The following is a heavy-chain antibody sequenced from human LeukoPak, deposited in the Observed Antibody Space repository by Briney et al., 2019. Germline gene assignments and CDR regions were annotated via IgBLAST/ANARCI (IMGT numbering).Heavy chain of an antibody. CDR2: INWNGGST. CDR3: ARDTDGSGRVRFDP. CDR1: GFTFDDYG. D-gene: IGHD2-21*01. J-gene: IGHJ5*02. Sequence: GGSPRLSCAASGFTFDDYGMSWVRQAPGKGLEWVSGINWNGGSTGYADSVKGRFTVSRDNAKNSLYLQMNSLRAEDTALYYCARDTDGSGRVRFDPWGQGTLVTVSS. V-gene: IGHV3-20*04.